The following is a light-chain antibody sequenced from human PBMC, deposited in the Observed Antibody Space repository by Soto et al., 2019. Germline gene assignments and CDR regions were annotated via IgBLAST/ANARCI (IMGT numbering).Light chain of an antibody. V-gene: IGKV2-30*01. Sequence: DVVMTQSPLSLPVTLGQPASISCRSSQSPLYSDGNTYLSWFQQRPGQSPRRLIYKVSNRDSGVPDRFSGSGSGTDFTLKISRVEAEDFAVYYCQQYGSSGTFGQGTKVDIK. CDR2: KVS. CDR1: QSPLYSDGNTY. J-gene: IGKJ1*01. CDR3: QQYGSSGT.